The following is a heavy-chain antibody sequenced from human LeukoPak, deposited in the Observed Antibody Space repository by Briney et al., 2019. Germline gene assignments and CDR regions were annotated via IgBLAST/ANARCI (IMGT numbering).Heavy chain of an antibody. J-gene: IGHJ4*02. CDR3: ARPNYYGSGSYADVYYFDY. CDR1: GFTFSNYW. Sequence: GGSLRLSCAASGFTFSNYWMHWVRQAPGKGLVWVSRINTDGSSTDYADSVKGRFTISRDNSKNTLYLQMNSLRAEDTAVYYCARPNYYGSGSYADVYYFDYWGQGTLVTVSS. D-gene: IGHD3-10*01. CDR2: INTDGSST. V-gene: IGHV3-74*01.